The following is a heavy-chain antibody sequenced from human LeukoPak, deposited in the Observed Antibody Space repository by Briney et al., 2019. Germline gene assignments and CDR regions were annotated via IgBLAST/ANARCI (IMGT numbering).Heavy chain of an antibody. Sequence: GGSLRLSCAASGFTFSNAWMSWVRLTPGKGLEWVSSITSSSTYAFYADSVKGRFTISRDNAKNSLDLEMNGLRDEDTAVYYCARDPYSGTYSVSLYYYYMDVWGKGTTVTVSS. CDR3: ARDPYSGTYSVSLYYYYMDV. V-gene: IGHV3-21*01. D-gene: IGHD1-26*01. CDR1: GFTFSNAW. CDR2: ITSSSTYA. J-gene: IGHJ6*03.